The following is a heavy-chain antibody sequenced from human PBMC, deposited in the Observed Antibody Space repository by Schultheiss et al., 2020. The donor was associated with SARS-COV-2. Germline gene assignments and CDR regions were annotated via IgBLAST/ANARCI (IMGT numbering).Heavy chain of an antibody. CDR2: ISAYNGNT. J-gene: IGHJ4*02. CDR3: SGNMAYCGGDCYSG. CDR1: GYTFTSYG. D-gene: IGHD2-21*01. V-gene: IGHV1-18*01. Sequence: ASVKVSCKASGYTFTSYGISWVRQAPGQGLEWMGWISAYNGNTNYAQKFQGWVTMTRDTSISTAYMELSSLRSEDTAVYYCSGNMAYCGGDCYSGWGQGTLVTVSS.